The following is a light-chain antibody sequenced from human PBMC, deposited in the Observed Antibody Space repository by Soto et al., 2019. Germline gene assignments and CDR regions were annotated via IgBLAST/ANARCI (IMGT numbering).Light chain of an antibody. J-gene: IGKJ5*01. V-gene: IGKV3-11*01. CDR1: QSISRY. CDR2: DAS. Sequence: EIVLTQSPATLSLSPGERATLSCRASQSISRYLAWYQQKRGQAPRLLIYDASNRATGIPARFSGSGSGTDFTLTVSSLEPEDFADYYCQQRSNWPITFGQGTRLEIK. CDR3: QQRSNWPIT.